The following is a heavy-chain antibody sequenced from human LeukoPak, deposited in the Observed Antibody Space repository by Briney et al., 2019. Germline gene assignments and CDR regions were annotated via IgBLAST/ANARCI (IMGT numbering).Heavy chain of an antibody. CDR3: ARVTMLRGVIGTNGMDV. D-gene: IGHD3-10*01. J-gene: IGHJ6*02. Sequence: GASVKVSCKASRYTFSNYDINWVRQAPGQGLEWMGAITPSDDSTSYAQRFQGRVTMTRDTSTTTVYMELTSLTSEDTAVYYCARVTMLRGVIGTNGMDVWGQGTTVTVSS. CDR2: ITPSDDST. CDR1: RYTFSNYD. V-gene: IGHV1-46*01.